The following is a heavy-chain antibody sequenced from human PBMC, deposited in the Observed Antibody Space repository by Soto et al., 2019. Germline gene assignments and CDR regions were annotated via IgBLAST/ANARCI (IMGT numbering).Heavy chain of an antibody. J-gene: IGHJ4*02. Sequence: SETLSLTCAVYGGSFSGYYWSWIRQPPGKGLEWIGEINHSGSTNYNPSLKSRVTISVDTSKNQFSLKLSSVTAADTAVYYCARGKVGGATGDYFDYWGQGTLVTV. CDR1: GGSFSGYY. CDR2: INHSGST. V-gene: IGHV4-34*01. D-gene: IGHD1-26*01. CDR3: ARGKVGGATGDYFDY.